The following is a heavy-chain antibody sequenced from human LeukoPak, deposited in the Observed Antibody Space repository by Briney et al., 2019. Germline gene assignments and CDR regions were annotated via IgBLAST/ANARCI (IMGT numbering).Heavy chain of an antibody. D-gene: IGHD2-15*01. J-gene: IGHJ4*02. V-gene: IGHV3-23*01. CDR2: TSSSDPGT. CDR3: ARAPVTSCRGAFCYPFDY. Sequence: PGGSLRLSCAASGFPLSSYAMSWVRQGPGKRLDWVAATSSSDPGTYHADSVRGRFTISRDNSRNTLYLQMNRVRVEDAAVYYCARAPVTSCRGAFCYPFDYWGQGTLVTVSS. CDR1: GFPLSSYA.